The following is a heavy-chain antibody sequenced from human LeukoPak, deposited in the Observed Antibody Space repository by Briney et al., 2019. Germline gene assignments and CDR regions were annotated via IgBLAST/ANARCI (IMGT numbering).Heavy chain of an antibody. J-gene: IGHJ4*02. CDR1: GYTFTGYY. V-gene: IGHV1-2*02. Sequence: ASVKVSCKASGYTFTGYYMHWVRQAPGQGLEWMGWINPNSGGTNYAQKFQGRVTMTRDTSISTAYMELSRLRSDDTAVYYCARAQHLYYYDSSGYYYDYWGQRTLVTVSS. CDR3: ARAQHLYYYDSSGYYYDY. D-gene: IGHD3-22*01. CDR2: INPNSGGT.